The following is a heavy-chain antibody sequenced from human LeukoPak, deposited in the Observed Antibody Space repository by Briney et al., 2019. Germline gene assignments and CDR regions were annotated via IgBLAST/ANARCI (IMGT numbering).Heavy chain of an antibody. Sequence: ASVKVSCKASGYTFTSYGISWVRQAPGQGLEWMGWISAYNDNTNYAQKLQGRVTMTTDTSTSTAYMELSSLRSEDTAVYYCARGEGASYYYYMDVWGKGTMVTVSS. CDR2: ISAYNDNT. J-gene: IGHJ6*03. CDR3: ARGEGASYYYYMDV. D-gene: IGHD1-26*01. V-gene: IGHV1-18*01. CDR1: GYTFTSYG.